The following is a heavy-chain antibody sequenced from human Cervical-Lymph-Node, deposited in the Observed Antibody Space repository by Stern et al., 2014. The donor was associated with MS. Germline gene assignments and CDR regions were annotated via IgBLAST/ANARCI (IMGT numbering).Heavy chain of an antibody. CDR2: ITAYNGNT. D-gene: IGHD3-9*01. CDR1: GYTFTSYG. Sequence: VQLVESGAEVKKPGASVKVSCTASGYTFTSYGISWVRQAPGQGLEWRGWITAYNGNTNYAQKLQGRVTMTTDTSTSTDYMELRSLRSDDTAVYYCARDCKLRYFDPTSRCAFDIWGQGTMVTVSS. V-gene: IGHV1-18*04. CDR3: ARDCKLRYFDPTSRCAFDI. J-gene: IGHJ3*02.